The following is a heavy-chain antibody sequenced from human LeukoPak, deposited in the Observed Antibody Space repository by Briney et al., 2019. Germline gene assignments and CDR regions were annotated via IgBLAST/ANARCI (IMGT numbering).Heavy chain of an antibody. J-gene: IGHJ4*02. CDR1: GYSFTTHW. CDR3: ARHIAVRGVDY. CDR2: IFPGDSET. D-gene: IGHD6-6*01. Sequence: GESLKISCKGSGYSFTTHWIGWVRQLPGKGLEWMGLIFPGDSETIYSPSFQGQVTISADKSINTAYLRWSSLKASDTAMYYCARHIAVRGVDYWGQGTLVTVSS. V-gene: IGHV5-51*01.